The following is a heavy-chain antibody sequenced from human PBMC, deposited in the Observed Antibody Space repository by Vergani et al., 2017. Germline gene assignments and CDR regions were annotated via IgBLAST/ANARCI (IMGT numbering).Heavy chain of an antibody. J-gene: IGHJ4*02. D-gene: IGHD2-21*02. V-gene: IGHV3-43*02. CDR1: GFTFDDYA. Sequence: EVQLVESGGGVVQPGGSLRLSCAASGFTFDDYAMHWVRQAPGKGLEWVSLISGDGGSTYYADSVKGRFTISRDNSKNSLYLQMNSLRTEDTALYYWATEDCGGDCYFDYWGQGTLVTVSS. CDR2: ISGDGGST. CDR3: ATEDCGGDCYFDY.